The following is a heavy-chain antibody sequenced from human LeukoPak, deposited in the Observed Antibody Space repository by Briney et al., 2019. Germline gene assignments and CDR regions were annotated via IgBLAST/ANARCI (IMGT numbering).Heavy chain of an antibody. D-gene: IGHD3-22*01. CDR3: ARISSGYYGHAFDI. V-gene: IGHV5-51*01. Sequence: GESLKISCKISGYTLTNNWIGWVRQMPGKGLDWMGIIYPGDSDTRYSPSFQSQVTISADKSISTAYLQWSSLKASDTAMYYCARISSGYYGHAFDIWGQGTMVTVSS. J-gene: IGHJ3*02. CDR1: GYTLTNNW. CDR2: IYPGDSDT.